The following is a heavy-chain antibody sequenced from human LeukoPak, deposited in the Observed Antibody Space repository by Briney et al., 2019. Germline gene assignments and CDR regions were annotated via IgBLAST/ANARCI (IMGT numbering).Heavy chain of an antibody. Sequence: PSETLSLTCTASGGSISSGIYYWGWIRQPPGKGLEWIGSIYYSGNTYYNPSLKSRVTISVDTSKNQLSLKLNSVTAADTAVYYCARHVRQQLPLKAFDYWGQGTLVTVSS. CDR3: ARHVRQQLPLKAFDY. CDR1: GGSISSGIYY. D-gene: IGHD6-13*01. CDR2: IYYSGNT. V-gene: IGHV4-39*01. J-gene: IGHJ4*02.